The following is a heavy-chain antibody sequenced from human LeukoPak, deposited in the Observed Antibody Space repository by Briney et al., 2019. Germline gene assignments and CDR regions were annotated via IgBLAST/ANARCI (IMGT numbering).Heavy chain of an antibody. Sequence: PGESLRLSCAVSGFTFSDYYMSWIRQAPGKGLEWVSYISSSGSTIYYADSVKGRFTISRDNAKNSLYLQMNSLRAEDTAVYYCPGYCSGGSCFTAGYWGQRTLVTVSS. CDR3: PGYCSGGSCFTAGY. J-gene: IGHJ4*02. D-gene: IGHD2-15*01. CDR1: GFTFSDYY. CDR2: ISSSGSTI. V-gene: IGHV3-11*01.